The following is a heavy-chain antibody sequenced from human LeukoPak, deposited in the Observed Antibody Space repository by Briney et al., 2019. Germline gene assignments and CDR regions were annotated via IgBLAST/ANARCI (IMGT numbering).Heavy chain of an antibody. CDR1: GFTFNTYW. J-gene: IGHJ4*02. CDR3: ARDPVRRGSY. D-gene: IGHD3-10*01. CDR2: INPDGSQT. Sequence: GGSLRLSCAASGFTFNTYWMHWVRQAPGKGLVWVSHINPDGSQTNYADSVTGRFTISRDNAKNTLYLQMNSLRAEDTAVYYCARDPVRRGSYWGQGTLVTVSS. V-gene: IGHV3-74*01.